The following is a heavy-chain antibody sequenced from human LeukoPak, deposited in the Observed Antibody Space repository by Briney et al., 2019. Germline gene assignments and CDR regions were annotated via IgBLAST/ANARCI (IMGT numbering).Heavy chain of an antibody. Sequence: GSMTLSCAASGFTFSTYTMSWVRQAPGKGLEWVSAINTGGGTSSADSVKGRFAISRDNSESTLCLQMSSLRAEDTAVYYCARGLDSVTWGPFDIWGQGT. D-gene: IGHD2-2*03. V-gene: IGHV3-23*01. J-gene: IGHJ3*02. CDR2: INTGGGT. CDR1: GFTFSTYT. CDR3: ARGLDSVTWGPFDI.